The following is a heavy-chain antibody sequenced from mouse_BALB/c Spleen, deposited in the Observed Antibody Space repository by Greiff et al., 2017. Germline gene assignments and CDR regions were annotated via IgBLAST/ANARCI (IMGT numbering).Heavy chain of an antibody. CDR3: ARDDYDALDY. CDR1: GFTFSSYA. Sequence: EVHLVESGGGLVKPGGSLKLSCAASGFTFSSYAMSWVRQTPEKRLEWVASISSGGSTYYPDSVKGRFTISRDNARNILYLQMSSLRSEDTAMYYCARDDYDALDYWGQGTTLTVSS. CDR2: ISSGGST. V-gene: IGHV5-6-5*01. J-gene: IGHJ2*01. D-gene: IGHD2-4*01.